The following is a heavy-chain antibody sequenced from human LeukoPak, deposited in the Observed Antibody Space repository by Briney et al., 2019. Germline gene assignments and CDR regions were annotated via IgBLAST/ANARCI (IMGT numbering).Heavy chain of an antibody. CDR3: AKDSSLTYYYGSGSDY. V-gene: IGHV3-30*02. CDR1: GFTFSSYG. CDR2: IRYDGSNK. J-gene: IGHJ4*02. D-gene: IGHD3-10*01. Sequence: GGSLRLSCAASGFTFSSYGIHWVRQAPGKGLEWVAFIRYDGSNKYYADSVKGRFTISRDNSKNTLYLQMNSLRAEDTAVYYCAKDSSLTYYYGSGSDYWGQGTLVTVSS.